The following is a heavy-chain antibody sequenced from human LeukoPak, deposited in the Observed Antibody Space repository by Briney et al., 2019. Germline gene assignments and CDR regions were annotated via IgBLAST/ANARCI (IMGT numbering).Heavy chain of an antibody. D-gene: IGHD5-24*01. Sequence: GSLRLSCAASGFTFRSYAMSWIRQPPGKGLEWIGSIYYSGSTYYNPSLKSRVTISVDTSKNQFSLKLSSVTAADTAVYYCARLPRWLQLDYWGQGTLVTVSS. CDR3: ARLPRWLQLDY. V-gene: IGHV4-39*01. CDR2: IYYSGST. CDR1: GFTFRSYA. J-gene: IGHJ4*02.